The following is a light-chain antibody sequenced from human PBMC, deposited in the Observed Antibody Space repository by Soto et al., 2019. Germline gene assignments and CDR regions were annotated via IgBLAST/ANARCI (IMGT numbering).Light chain of an antibody. CDR2: DAS. CDR3: QQRSNWPRT. Sequence: EIVLTQSPATLSLSPGERATLSCRASQSVSRYLAWYQQKPGQAPRLLLYDASNRAIGIPARFSGSGSGTDFTLTISSLEPEDFAVYYCQQRSNWPRTFGQGTKLAIK. CDR1: QSVSRY. J-gene: IGKJ2*01. V-gene: IGKV3-11*01.